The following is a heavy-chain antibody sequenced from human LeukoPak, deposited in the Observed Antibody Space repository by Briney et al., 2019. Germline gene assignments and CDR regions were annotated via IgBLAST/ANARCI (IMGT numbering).Heavy chain of an antibody. D-gene: IGHD6-19*01. J-gene: IGHJ4*02. Sequence: GGSLRLSCAASGFTFSSYSMNWVRQAPGKGLKWVSSISSSGSYIYYTDSVKGRFTISRDNSKNTLYLQMSSLRADDTAVYFCVKPNSAVAGTRYFDYWGQGTLVTVSS. CDR2: ISSSGSYI. CDR3: VKPNSAVAGTRYFDY. CDR1: GFTFSSYS. V-gene: IGHV3-21*01.